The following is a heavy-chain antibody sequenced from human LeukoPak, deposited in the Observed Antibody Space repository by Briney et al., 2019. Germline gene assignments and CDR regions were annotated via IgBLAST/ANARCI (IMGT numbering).Heavy chain of an antibody. J-gene: IGHJ4*02. Sequence: PGGSLRLSCAASGFNFNAYWMSWVRQGPGKGLEWGSAISGSGSSTYYADSVKGRFAISRDNSKNTLYLQMNSLRAEDTAVYYCARDSYSGGSCYSDYWGQGTLVTVSS. V-gene: IGHV3-23*01. D-gene: IGHD2-15*01. CDR3: ARDSYSGGSCYSDY. CDR1: GFNFNAYW. CDR2: ISGSGSST.